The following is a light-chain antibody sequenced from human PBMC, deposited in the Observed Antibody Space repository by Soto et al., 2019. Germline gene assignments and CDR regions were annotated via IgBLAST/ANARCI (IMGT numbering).Light chain of an antibody. CDR2: GNN. J-gene: IGLJ1*01. CDR3: QSYDSGVTGSV. Sequence: QSVLTQPPSVSGAPGQRLTISCTGSTSNIGAGYDVHWYQQFPGTAPKLLIYGNNNRPSGVPDRFSGSKSGTSASLAITGLQTEDEADYYCQSYDSGVTGSVFGTGTKVTVL. V-gene: IGLV1-40*01. CDR1: TSNIGAGYD.